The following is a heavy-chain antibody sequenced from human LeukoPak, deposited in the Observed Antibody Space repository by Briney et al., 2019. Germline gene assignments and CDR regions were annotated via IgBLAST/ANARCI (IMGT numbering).Heavy chain of an antibody. Sequence: SETLSLTCTVSGASISSYYWGWIRQPPGKGLEWIGFIYYSGSSNYNPSLKSRVTMSIDRSKNQFSLKMTSVTAADTAVYYCARDLAVAGIYNYYYYYMDVWGKGTTVTVSS. J-gene: IGHJ6*03. V-gene: IGHV4-59*01. CDR3: ARDLAVAGIYNYYYYYMDV. CDR2: IYYSGSS. D-gene: IGHD6-19*01. CDR1: GASISSYY.